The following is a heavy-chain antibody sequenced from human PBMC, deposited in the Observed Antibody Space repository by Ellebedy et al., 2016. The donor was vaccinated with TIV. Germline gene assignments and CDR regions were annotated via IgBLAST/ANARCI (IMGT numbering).Heavy chain of an antibody. D-gene: IGHD3-9*01. V-gene: IGHV4-34*01. CDR3: ARAPGRVLTGYYKRSYGMDV. Sequence: MPSETLSLTCAVYGGSFSGYYWSWIRQPPGKGLEWIGEINHSRSTNYSPSLKSRLTISVDTSKNQFSLKLSSVTAADTAVYYCARAPGRVLTGYYKRSYGMDVWGQGTTVTVSS. CDR2: INHSRST. J-gene: IGHJ6*02. CDR1: GGSFSGYY.